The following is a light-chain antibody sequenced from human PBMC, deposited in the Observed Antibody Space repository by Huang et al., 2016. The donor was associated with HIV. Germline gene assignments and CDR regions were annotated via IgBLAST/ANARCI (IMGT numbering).Light chain of an antibody. CDR1: QTVSTN. V-gene: IGKV3-15*01. CDR3: QQYHNWPPLT. CDR2: GAS. J-gene: IGKJ4*01. Sequence: EIVMTQSPATLPVSPGESATLSCRASQTVSTNLAWYQQKPGQAPRLLIYGASTRATAIPTRFSGSGSGTEFTLTISSLQSEDFAIYYCQQYHNWPPLTFGGGTKVEIK.